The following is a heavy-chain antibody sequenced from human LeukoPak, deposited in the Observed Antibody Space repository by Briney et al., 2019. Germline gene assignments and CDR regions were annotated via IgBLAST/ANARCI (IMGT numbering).Heavy chain of an antibody. J-gene: IGHJ3*02. D-gene: IGHD5-12*01. V-gene: IGHV1-46*01. Sequence: ASVKVSCKASGYSFTSHYMHSVRQAPGQRLEWLGLINPSGSSTLYAQKFQGRVTITSDKSTSTAYMELSSLRSEDTAVYYCATNIVATITDAFDIWGQGTMVTVSS. CDR2: INPSGSST. CDR3: ATNIVATITDAFDI. CDR1: GYSFTSHY.